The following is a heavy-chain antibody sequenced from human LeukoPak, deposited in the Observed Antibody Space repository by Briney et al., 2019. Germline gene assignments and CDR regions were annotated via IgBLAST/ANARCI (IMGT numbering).Heavy chain of an antibody. CDR1: GFTFSSYA. CDR2: ISGSGGST. Sequence: GGSLRLSCAASGFTFSSYAMSWARQAPGKGLEWVSAISGSGGSTYYADSVKGRFTISRDNSKNTLYLQMNSLRAEDTAVYYCADCRYQLPPRYWGQGTLVTVSS. V-gene: IGHV3-23*01. D-gene: IGHD2-2*01. CDR3: ADCRYQLPPRY. J-gene: IGHJ4*02.